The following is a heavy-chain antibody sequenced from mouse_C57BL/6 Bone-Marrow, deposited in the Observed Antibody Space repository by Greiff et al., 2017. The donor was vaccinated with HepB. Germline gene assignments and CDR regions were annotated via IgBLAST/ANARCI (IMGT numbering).Heavy chain of an antibody. CDR1: GFTFSDAW. V-gene: IGHV6-6*01. D-gene: IGHD1-1*01. J-gene: IGHJ1*03. Sequence: EVQRVESGGGLVQPGGSMKLSCAASGFTFSDAWMDWVRQSPEKGLEWVAEIRNKANNHATYYAESVKGRFTISRDDSKSSVYLQMNSLRAEDTGIYYCTVYYGSRYWYFDVWGTGTTVTVSS. CDR2: IRNKANNHAT. CDR3: TVYYGSRYWYFDV.